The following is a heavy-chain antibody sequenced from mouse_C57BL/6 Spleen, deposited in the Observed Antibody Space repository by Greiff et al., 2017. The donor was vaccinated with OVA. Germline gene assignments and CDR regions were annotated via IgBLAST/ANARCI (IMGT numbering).Heavy chain of an antibody. Sequence: EVKLVESGGGLVKPGGSLKLSCAASGFTFSDYGMHWVRQAPEKGLEWVAYISSGSSTIYYADTVKGRFTISRDKAKNTLFLQMTSLRSEDTAMYYCARGGDYYAMDYWGQGTSVTVSS. J-gene: IGHJ4*01. CDR1: GFTFSDYG. CDR2: ISSGSSTI. CDR3: ARGGDYYAMDY. V-gene: IGHV5-17*01.